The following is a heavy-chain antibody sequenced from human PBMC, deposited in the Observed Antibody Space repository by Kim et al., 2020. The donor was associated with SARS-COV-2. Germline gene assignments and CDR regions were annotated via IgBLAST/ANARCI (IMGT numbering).Heavy chain of an antibody. CDR1: GFTFSNYD. V-gene: IGHV3-13*04. CDR2: IRAAGDT. D-gene: IGHD4-17*01. CDR3: ARAETSMAATNVWYFDL. Sequence: GGSLRLSCAASGFTFSNYDMHWVRQGTGKGLEWVSGIRAAGDTYYAGSVRGRFTISRDNAKNSLYLQMNTLRAGDTGVYYCARAETSMAATNVWYFDLWG. J-gene: IGHJ2*01.